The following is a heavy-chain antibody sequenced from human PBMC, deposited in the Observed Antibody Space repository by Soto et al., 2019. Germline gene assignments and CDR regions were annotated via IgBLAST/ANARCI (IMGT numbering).Heavy chain of an antibody. Sequence: EVQLLESGGGLVQPGGSLRLSCAASGFTFSSYAMSWVRQAPGKGLEWVSAISGSGGSTYYADSVKGRFTISRDNSKNTLYLQMNSLRAEDTAVYYCAKHYDSSGYRGDDAFDIWGQGTMVTVSS. CDR1: GFTFSSYA. CDR3: AKHYDSSGYRGDDAFDI. V-gene: IGHV3-23*01. CDR2: ISGSGGST. J-gene: IGHJ3*02. D-gene: IGHD3-22*01.